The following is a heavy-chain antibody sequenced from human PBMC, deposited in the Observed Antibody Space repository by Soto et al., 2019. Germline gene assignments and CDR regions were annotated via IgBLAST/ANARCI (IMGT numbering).Heavy chain of an antibody. CDR3: ARDGYCSGGSCYSVPVFDY. J-gene: IGHJ4*02. CDR2: IWYDGSNK. V-gene: IGHV3-33*01. Sequence: QVQLVESGGGVVQPGRSLRLSCAASGFTFSSYGMHWVRQAPGKGLEWVAVIWYDGSNKYYADSVKGRFTISRDNSKKTLYLQMNRLRAEDTDVYYCARDGYCSGGSCYSVPVFDYWGQGTLVTVSS. D-gene: IGHD2-15*01. CDR1: GFTFSSYG.